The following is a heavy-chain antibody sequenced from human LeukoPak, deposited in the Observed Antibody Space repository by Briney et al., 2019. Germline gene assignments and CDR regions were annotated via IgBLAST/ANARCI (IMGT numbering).Heavy chain of an antibody. V-gene: IGHV4-59*01. CDR3: GRGGIAVAGFKSKRYYYYYYMDV. D-gene: IGHD6-19*01. CDR1: GGSISSYY. J-gene: IGHJ6*03. Sequence: SETLSLTCTVSGGSISSYYWSWIRQPRGKGLEWIGYMCYSGSTNYNPSLKSRVTISVDTSKNQFSLKLTSVTAADTAVYYCGRGGIAVAGFKSKRYYYYYYMDVWGKGTTVTISS. CDR2: MCYSGST.